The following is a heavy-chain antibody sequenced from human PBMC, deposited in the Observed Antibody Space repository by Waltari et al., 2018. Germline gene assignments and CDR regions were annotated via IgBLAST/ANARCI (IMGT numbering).Heavy chain of an antibody. CDR2: IYSGGST. CDR3: ARDFRDTYYYDSSGLGAFDI. D-gene: IGHD3-22*01. V-gene: IGHV3-53*01. CDR1: GFTVSSNY. J-gene: IGHJ3*02. Sequence: EVQLVESGGGLIQPGGSLRLSCAASGFTVSSNYMSWVRPAPGTGREWVSVIYSGGSTYYADSVKGRFTISRDNSKNTLYLQMNSLRAEDTAVYYCARDFRDTYYYDSSGLGAFDIWGQGTMVTVSS.